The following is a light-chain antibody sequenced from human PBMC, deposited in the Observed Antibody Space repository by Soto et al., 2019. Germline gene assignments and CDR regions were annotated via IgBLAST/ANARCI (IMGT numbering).Light chain of an antibody. Sequence: EIVLTQSPGTLSLSPGERATLSCRASQSVSSSYLAWYQPKPGQAPRLLIYGASSRATGIPDRFTGSGSGTDFTLTISRLEPEDFAVFYCHQYGSSPQTFGQGTKVDIK. CDR1: QSVSSSY. V-gene: IGKV3-20*01. CDR3: HQYGSSPQT. J-gene: IGKJ1*01. CDR2: GAS.